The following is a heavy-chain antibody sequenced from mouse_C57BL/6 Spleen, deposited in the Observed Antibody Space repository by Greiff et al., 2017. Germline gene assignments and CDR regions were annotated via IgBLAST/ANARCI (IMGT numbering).Heavy chain of an antibody. D-gene: IGHD1-3*01. CDR1: GYSITSGYY. CDR2: ISYDGSN. Sequence: EVKLMESGPGLVKPSQSLSLTCSVTGYSITSGYYWNWIRQFPGNKLEWMGYISYDGSNNYNPSLKNRISITRDTSKNQFFLKLNSVTTEDTATYYCAREILKDDYFDYWGQGTTLTVAS. V-gene: IGHV3-6*01. J-gene: IGHJ2*01. CDR3: AREILKDDYFDY.